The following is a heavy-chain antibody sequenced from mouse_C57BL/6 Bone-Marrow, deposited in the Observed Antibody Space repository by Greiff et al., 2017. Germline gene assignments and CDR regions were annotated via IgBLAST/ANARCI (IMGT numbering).Heavy chain of an antibody. J-gene: IGHJ3*01. Sequence: QVQLQQPGAELVRPGSSVKLSCKASGYTFTSYWMDWVKQRPGQGLEWIGNIYPSDSETHYNQKFKDKATLTVDKSSSTAYMQLSSLTSEDSAVYCCARGGSSTWFAYWGQGTLVTVSA. CDR2: IYPSDSET. CDR3: ARGGSSTWFAY. CDR1: GYTFTSYW. V-gene: IGHV1-61*01.